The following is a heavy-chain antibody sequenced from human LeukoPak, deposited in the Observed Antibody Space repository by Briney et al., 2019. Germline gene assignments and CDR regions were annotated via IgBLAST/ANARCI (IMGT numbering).Heavy chain of an antibody. CDR2: IYYSGST. D-gene: IGHD6-19*01. J-gene: IGHJ4*02. V-gene: IGHV4-39*07. Sequence: SETMSLTCTVSGGSISSSSYYWGWIRQPPGKGLEWIGSIYYSGSTYYNPSRKSRVTISVDTSKNQFSLKLSSVTAADTAVYYCARGSGWYESDYWGQGTLVTVSS. CDR1: GGSISSSSYY. CDR3: ARGSGWYESDY.